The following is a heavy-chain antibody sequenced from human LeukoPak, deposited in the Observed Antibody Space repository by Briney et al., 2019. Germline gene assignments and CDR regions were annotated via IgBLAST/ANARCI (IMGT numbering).Heavy chain of an antibody. CDR1: GGSFSGYY. V-gene: IGHV4-34*01. Sequence: SETLSLTGAVYGGSFSGYYWSWIRQPPGKGLEWIGEINHSGGTNYNPSLKSRVTISVDTSKNQFSLKLSSVTAADTAVYYCARASVDWNYYGMDVWGQGTTVTVSS. D-gene: IGHD1-1*01. J-gene: IGHJ6*02. CDR3: ARASVDWNYYGMDV. CDR2: INHSGGT.